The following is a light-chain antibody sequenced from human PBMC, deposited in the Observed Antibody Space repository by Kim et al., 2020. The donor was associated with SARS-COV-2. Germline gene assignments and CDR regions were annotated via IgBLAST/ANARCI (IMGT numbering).Light chain of an antibody. CDR1: LSLVYSDGNTY. Sequence: DVVLTQSPLSLPVTLGQPASISCRSSLSLVYSDGNTYLNWFHQRPGQSPRRLIYKVSNRDSGVPDRFSGSGSGTDFTLKIGRVEAEDVGVFYCMQGTHWPPTFGQGTKVDIK. CDR3: MQGTHWPPT. CDR2: KVS. V-gene: IGKV2-30*01. J-gene: IGKJ1*01.